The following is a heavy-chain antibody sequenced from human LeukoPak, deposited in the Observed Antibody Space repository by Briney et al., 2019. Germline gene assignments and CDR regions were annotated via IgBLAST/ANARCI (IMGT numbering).Heavy chain of an antibody. CDR1: GFTFSDYY. CDR3: ARERKTGSAYQFDY. D-gene: IGHD6-19*01. J-gene: IGHJ4*02. Sequence: GGSLRLSCAAFGFTFSDYYMSWIGQGQGKGLEGISHTSSTAGYTTYSDSVKGRFTISRDNTKSSLYLQLNSLRAEDTAVYYCARERKTGSAYQFDYWGQGTPVTVSS. V-gene: IGHV3-11*06. CDR2: TSSTAGYT.